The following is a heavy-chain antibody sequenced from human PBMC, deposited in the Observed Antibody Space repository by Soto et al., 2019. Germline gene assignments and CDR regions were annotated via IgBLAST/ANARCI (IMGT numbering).Heavy chain of an antibody. Sequence: QVQLVQSGAEVKKPGSSVKVSCKASGGTFSSYAISWVRQAPGQGLEWMGGIIPIFGTANYAQKFQGRVTITADESTSTAYMELSSLRSEDTAVYYCAIEVGNPPGDYYYGMDVWGQGTTVTVSS. J-gene: IGHJ6*02. CDR1: GGTFSSYA. CDR3: AIEVGNPPGDYYYGMDV. CDR2: IIPIFGTA. V-gene: IGHV1-69*01. D-gene: IGHD1-26*01.